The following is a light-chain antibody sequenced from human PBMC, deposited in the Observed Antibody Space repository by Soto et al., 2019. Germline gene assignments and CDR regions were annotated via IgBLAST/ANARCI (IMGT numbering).Light chain of an antibody. V-gene: IGLV2-14*01. J-gene: IGLJ1*01. CDR3: SSFTSSSTRV. Sequence: QSVLTQSASVSGSPGQSITISCTGTSSDVGAYNYVSWYQQHPGKAPKLIIYDVSNRPPGVSNRFSGSKSGNTASLTISALQAEDEADYYCSSFTSSSTRVFGTGTRSPS. CDR2: DVS. CDR1: SSDVGAYNY.